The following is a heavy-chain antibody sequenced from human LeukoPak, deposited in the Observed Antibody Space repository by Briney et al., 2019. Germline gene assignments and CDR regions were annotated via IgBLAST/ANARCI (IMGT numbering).Heavy chain of an antibody. Sequence: PSETLSLTCTVSGGSISTYYWSWLRQPPGKGLEWIGYIHYSGTTDYNPSLKSRVTISVDTSKNQFSLKLSSVTAADTAVYYCARAVRGITFGGVMAWFDPWGQGTLVTVSS. CDR2: IHYSGTT. CDR3: ARAVRGITFGGVMAWFDP. J-gene: IGHJ5*02. V-gene: IGHV4-59*01. D-gene: IGHD3-16*01. CDR1: GGSISTYY.